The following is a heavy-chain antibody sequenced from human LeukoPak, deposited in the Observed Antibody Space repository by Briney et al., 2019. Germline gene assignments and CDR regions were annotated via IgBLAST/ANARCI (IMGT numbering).Heavy chain of an antibody. D-gene: IGHD5-24*01. V-gene: IGHV3-30*03. CDR3: TRVGYIDEGIDY. J-gene: IGHJ4*02. CDR1: GFTIGNHG. CDR2: ISHDGRAE. Sequence: GTSLRLSCAVSGFTIGNHGMHWVRQAAGKGLEWVAMISHDGRAEYYRDSVKGRFTISRDNAKNSLYLQMNSLRAEDTAIYYCTRVGYIDEGIDYWGQGTLVTVSS.